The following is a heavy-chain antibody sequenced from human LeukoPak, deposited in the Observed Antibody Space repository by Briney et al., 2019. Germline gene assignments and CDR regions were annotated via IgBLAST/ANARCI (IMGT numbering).Heavy chain of an antibody. D-gene: IGHD3-16*02. V-gene: IGHV4-31*03. Sequence: PSETLSLTCTVSGGSISSGGYYWSWIRQHPGKGLEWIGYIYYSGSTYYNPSLKSRVTISVGTSKNQFSLKLSSVTAADTAVYYCARVITPTYYFDYWGQGTLVTVSS. CDR1: GGSISSGGYY. J-gene: IGHJ4*02. CDR2: IYYSGST. CDR3: ARVITPTYYFDY.